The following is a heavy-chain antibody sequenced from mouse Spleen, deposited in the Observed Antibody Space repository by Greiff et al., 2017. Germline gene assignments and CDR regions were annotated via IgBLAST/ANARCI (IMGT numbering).Heavy chain of an antibody. D-gene: IGHD1-2*01. CDR3: TKSLITTFAY. J-gene: IGHJ3*01. CDR2: IYPGNNDT. Sequence: EVQLQQSGTVLARPGASVKMSCKTSGNMFTNCWMHWIKQRPGQGLEWIGSIYPGNNDTTYNQKFKGKAKLTAVTSASIAYMELSSLTNEDSAVYYCTKSLITTFAYWGQGTLVTVSA. CDR1: GNMFTNCW. V-gene: IGHV1-5*01.